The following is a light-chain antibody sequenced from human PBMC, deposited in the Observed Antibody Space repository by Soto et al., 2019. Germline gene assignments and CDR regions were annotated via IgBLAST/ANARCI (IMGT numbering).Light chain of an antibody. CDR3: QQSYSSPST. V-gene: IGKV1-39*01. CDR2: ATS. CDR1: QSIRSY. J-gene: IGKJ1*01. Sequence: DIQMTQSPSSLSASVGDRVTITCRASQSIRSYLNWYHQKPGKAPKLLISATSTLQSGVPSRFSGSGSGTDFTLTISNLQPEDFATYYCQQSYSSPSTFGQGTKVEIK.